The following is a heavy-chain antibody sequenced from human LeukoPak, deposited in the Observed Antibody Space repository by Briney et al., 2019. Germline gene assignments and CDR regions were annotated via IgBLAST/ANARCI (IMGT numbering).Heavy chain of an antibody. V-gene: IGHV3-21*01. D-gene: IGHD2-15*01. Sequence: GGSLRLSCAASGFTFSSYSMNWVRQAPGKGLEGVSSMSSSSSYIYYADSVKGRFTISRDNAKNSLYLQMNSLRAEDTAVYYCARDYSEYYYYYYMDVWGKGTTVTVSS. CDR1: GFTFSSYS. J-gene: IGHJ6*03. CDR3: ARDYSEYYYYYYMDV. CDR2: MSSSSSYI.